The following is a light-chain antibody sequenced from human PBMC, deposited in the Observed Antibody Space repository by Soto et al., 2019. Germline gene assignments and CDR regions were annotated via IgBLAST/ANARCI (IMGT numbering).Light chain of an antibody. CDR1: QSVMSI. CDR3: QQSYSTSWT. Sequence: EIVMTQSPATLSVSPGERATLSCRASQSVMSILSWYQHKPGQAPSLLIYGAFTRATGIPTRFRGTGSGTEFTLTISSLQPEDFATYYCQQSYSTSWTFGQGTKVDIK. J-gene: IGKJ1*01. V-gene: IGKV3-15*01. CDR2: GAF.